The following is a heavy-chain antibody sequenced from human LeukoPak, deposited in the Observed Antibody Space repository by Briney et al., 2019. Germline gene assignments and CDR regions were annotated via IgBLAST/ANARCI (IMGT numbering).Heavy chain of an antibody. CDR1: GFTFRSYW. V-gene: IGHV3-7*01. CDR3: VRGGDTTTASGY. CDR2: IKHDGREA. J-gene: IGHJ4*02. Sequence: GGSLRLSCAASGFTFRSYWMIWVRQAPGKGLEWVAIIKHDGREAYYVDSVKGRFTISRDNAKNSLYLQMNSLRAEDTAVYYCVRGGDTTTASGYWGQGTLVIVSS. D-gene: IGHD2/OR15-2a*01.